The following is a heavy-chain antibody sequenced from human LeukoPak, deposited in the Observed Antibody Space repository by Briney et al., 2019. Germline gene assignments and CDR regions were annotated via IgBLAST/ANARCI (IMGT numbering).Heavy chain of an antibody. CDR1: GFTFSNYA. V-gene: IGHV3-23*01. CDR3: AKGRGWEASYYYYYMDV. CDR2: ISGGGGTT. Sequence: GGSLRLSCAASGFTFSNYAMNWVRQAPGKGLEWVSTISGGGGTTYYADSVKGRFTISRDSSKNTLYLQMNSLRAEDTAAYYCAKGRGWEASYYYYYMDVWGKGTTVTISS. D-gene: IGHD1-26*01. J-gene: IGHJ6*03.